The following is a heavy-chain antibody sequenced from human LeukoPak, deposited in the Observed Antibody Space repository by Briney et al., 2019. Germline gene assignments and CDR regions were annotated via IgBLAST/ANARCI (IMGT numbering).Heavy chain of an antibody. Sequence: PSETLSLTCTVSGGSISSYSWSWIRQPPGKGLEWIGYIYYSGSTYYNPSLKSRVTISVDTSKNQFSLKLSSVTAADTAVYYCARHAYCGGDCLFDYWGQGTLVTVSS. J-gene: IGHJ4*02. V-gene: IGHV4-59*08. CDR2: IYYSGST. D-gene: IGHD2-21*02. CDR1: GGSISSYS. CDR3: ARHAYCGGDCLFDY.